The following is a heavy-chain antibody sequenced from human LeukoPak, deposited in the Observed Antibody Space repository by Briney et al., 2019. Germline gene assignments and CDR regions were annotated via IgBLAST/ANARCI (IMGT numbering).Heavy chain of an antibody. Sequence: GRSLRLSCTASGFTFGDYAVSWVRQAPGKGLEWVSSISSRSNYIYLADSLKGRFTISRDNAKNSLYLQMNSLRAEDTAMYYCARDRAVYSDSRGYYPDAFDIWGQGTMVTVSS. V-gene: IGHV3-21*01. CDR1: GFTFGDYA. CDR2: ISSRSNYI. J-gene: IGHJ3*02. D-gene: IGHD3-22*01. CDR3: ARDRAVYSDSRGYYPDAFDI.